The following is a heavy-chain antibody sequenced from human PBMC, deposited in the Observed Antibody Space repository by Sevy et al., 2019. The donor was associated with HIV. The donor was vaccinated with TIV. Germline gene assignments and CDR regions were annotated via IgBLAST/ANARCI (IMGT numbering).Heavy chain of an antibody. CDR3: ARAETTSLDYSELAPTHFDY. D-gene: IGHD4-4*01. CDR1: WFNVRSNY. CDR2: FYCGGST. V-gene: IGHV3-53*01. Sequence: GFLRLPRGALWFNVRSNYINWVPQAPGKGLEWGSVFYCGGSTYYADSVKGRFTISRDNSKNTLYLQMNSLRADDTAVYYCARAETTSLDYSELAPTHFDYWGQGTLVTVSS. J-gene: IGHJ4*02.